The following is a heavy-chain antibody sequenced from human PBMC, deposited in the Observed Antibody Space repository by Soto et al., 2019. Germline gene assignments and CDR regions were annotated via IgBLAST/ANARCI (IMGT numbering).Heavy chain of an antibody. CDR2: ISGSGTST. V-gene: IGHV3-23*01. D-gene: IGHD2-8*01. CDR1: GFTFNNYG. CDR3: AKGLMLSDY. Sequence: GGSLRLSCAASGFTFNNYGMSWVRQAPGKGLEWVSTISGSGTSTDYADSVQGRFTISRDNSKNTLYLHMNSLKGEDTAVYYCAKGLMLSDYWGQGSLVTGSS. J-gene: IGHJ4*02.